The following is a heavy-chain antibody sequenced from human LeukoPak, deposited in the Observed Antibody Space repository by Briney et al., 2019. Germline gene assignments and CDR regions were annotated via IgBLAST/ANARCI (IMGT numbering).Heavy chain of an antibody. CDR2: INPNSGGT. Sequence: GASVKVSCKASGYTFTGYYMHWVRQAPGQGLDWMGRINPNSGGTNYAQKFQGRVTMTRDTSISTAYMELSRLRSDDTAVYYCARDGDVDTAMVLCSYWGQGTLVTVSS. CDR1: GYTFTGYY. J-gene: IGHJ4*02. V-gene: IGHV1-2*06. CDR3: ARDGDVDTAMVLCSY. D-gene: IGHD5-18*01.